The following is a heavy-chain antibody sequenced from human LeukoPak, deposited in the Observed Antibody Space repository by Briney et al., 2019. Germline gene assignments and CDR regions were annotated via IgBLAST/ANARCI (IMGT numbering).Heavy chain of an antibody. CDR3: ARDYYYDSSGYRNDAFDI. J-gene: IGHJ3*02. V-gene: IGHV4-30-4*08. D-gene: IGHD3-22*01. Sequence: SETLSLTCTVSGGSISSGDYYWSWVRQPPGKGLEWIGYIYYSGSTYYNPSLKSRVTISVDTSKNQFSLKLSSVTAADTAVYYCARDYYYDSSGYRNDAFDIWGQGTMVTVSS. CDR2: IYYSGST. CDR1: GGSISSGDYY.